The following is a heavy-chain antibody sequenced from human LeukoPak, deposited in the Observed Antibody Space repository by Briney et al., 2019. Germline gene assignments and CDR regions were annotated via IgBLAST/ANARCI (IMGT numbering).Heavy chain of an antibody. CDR2: IYPRDSDT. V-gene: IGHV5-51*01. J-gene: IGHJ4*02. CDR3: ARGERAMATRKAGFDY. Sequence: GESLKISCTASGYDFANSWIGWVRQMPGKGLEWMGIIYPRDSDTIYSPSFQGQVTISADKSIRTAYLQWSSLTASATAMYYCARGERAMATRKAGFDYWGQGTQVTVSS. D-gene: IGHD5-24*01. CDR1: GYDFANSW.